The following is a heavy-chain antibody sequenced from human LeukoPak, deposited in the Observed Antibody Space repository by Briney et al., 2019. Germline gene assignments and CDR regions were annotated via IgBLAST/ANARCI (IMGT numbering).Heavy chain of an antibody. CDR1: GYTFTGHY. V-gene: IGHV1-2*02. D-gene: IGHD6-13*01. CDR2: IDAKSGGT. Sequence: GASVKVSCKASGYTFTGHYMHWVRQAPGQGLEWMGWIDAKSGGTKYAQRFQGRVTMTRDTFINTGYMELSSLTSDDTAVYYCARWRGYSSAWSGPFDDWGQGTLVTVSS. J-gene: IGHJ4*02. CDR3: ARWRGYSSAWSGPFDD.